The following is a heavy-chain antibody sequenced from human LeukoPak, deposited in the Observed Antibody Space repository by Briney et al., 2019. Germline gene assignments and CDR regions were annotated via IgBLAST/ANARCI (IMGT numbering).Heavy chain of an antibody. Sequence: PGGSLRLSCAASGFTFSSYAMSWVRQAPGKGLDWVSTISGSGGSTDYADSVKGRFTTSRDNSKKTLYPQMVSPGAEDTTEYYCATMEYDFWSGDWPDYWGQGTLVTVSS. V-gene: IGHV3-23*01. J-gene: IGHJ4*02. CDR3: ATMEYDFWSGDWPDY. D-gene: IGHD3-3*01. CDR2: ISGSGGST. CDR1: GFTFSSYA.